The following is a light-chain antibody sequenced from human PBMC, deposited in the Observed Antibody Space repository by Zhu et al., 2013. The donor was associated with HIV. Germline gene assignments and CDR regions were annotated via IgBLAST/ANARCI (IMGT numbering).Light chain of an antibody. CDR2: EVT. J-gene: IGLJ3*02. Sequence: QSALTQPASVSGSPGQSVTISCTGTSSDVGKYDLVSWYQQHPGKAPKLIIYEVTKRPSGVSNRFSASKSGNTASLTISGLQADDERDYYCCSYAGYSNWVFGGGTKLTVL. CDR1: SSDVGKYDL. V-gene: IGLV2-23*02. CDR3: CSYAGYSNWV.